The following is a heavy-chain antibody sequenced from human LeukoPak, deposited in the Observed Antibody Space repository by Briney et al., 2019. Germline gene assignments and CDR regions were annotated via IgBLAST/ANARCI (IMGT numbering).Heavy chain of an antibody. CDR1: GGSVGSGDYY. CDR3: ARASSGSYSGPIYYYYYMDV. D-gene: IGHD1-26*01. Sequence: SQTLSLTCTVSGGSVGSGDYYWSWIRQPPGKGLEWLGCIYHSGITYYNPSLKSRVTISLDTPKNHFSLKLSSVTAADTAVYYCARASSGSYSGPIYYYYYMDVWGKGTTVTVSS. J-gene: IGHJ6*03. V-gene: IGHV4-30-4*08. CDR2: IYHSGIT.